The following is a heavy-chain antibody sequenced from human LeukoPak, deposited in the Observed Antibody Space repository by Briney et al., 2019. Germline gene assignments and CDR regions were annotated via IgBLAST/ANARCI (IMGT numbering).Heavy chain of an antibody. V-gene: IGHV3-33*01. D-gene: IGHD2-2*01. CDR3: ARDRQPQLPGGGYYYGMDV. CDR1: GFTFSSYG. J-gene: IGHJ6*02. Sequence: GRSLRLSCAASGFTFSSYGMHWVRQAPGKGLVWVAVIWYDGSNKYYADSGKGRFTISRGNAKNTLYLQMNSLRAADTAVYYCARDRQPQLPGGGYYYGMDVWGQETTVTVSS. CDR2: IWYDGSNK.